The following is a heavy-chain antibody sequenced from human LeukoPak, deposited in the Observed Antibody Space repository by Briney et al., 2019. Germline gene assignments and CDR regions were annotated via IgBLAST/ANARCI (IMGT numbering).Heavy chain of an antibody. J-gene: IGHJ3*02. Sequence: LETLSLTCTVSGGSISSYYWSWIRQPAGKGLEWIGRIYTSGSTNYNPSLKSRVTMSVDTSKNQFSLKLSSVTAADTAVYYCARDKMDDYDILTGYYPDAFDIWGQGTMVTVSS. D-gene: IGHD3-9*01. V-gene: IGHV4-4*07. CDR1: GGSISSYY. CDR3: ARDKMDDYDILTGYYPDAFDI. CDR2: IYTSGST.